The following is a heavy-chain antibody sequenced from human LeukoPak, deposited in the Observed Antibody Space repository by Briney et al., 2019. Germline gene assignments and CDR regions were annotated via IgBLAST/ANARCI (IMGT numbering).Heavy chain of an antibody. J-gene: IGHJ4*02. CDR1: GYIFTSYG. D-gene: IGHD3-22*01. V-gene: IGHV1-18*01. CDR3: ARYSLGSSGDNY. Sequence: GASVRVSCKASGYIFTSYGISWVRQAPGQGLEWMGWISAYNGDTNYTQKFQGRVTMTRDMSTSTVYMELSSLRSEDTAVYYCARYSLGSSGDNYWGQGTLVTVSS. CDR2: ISAYNGDT.